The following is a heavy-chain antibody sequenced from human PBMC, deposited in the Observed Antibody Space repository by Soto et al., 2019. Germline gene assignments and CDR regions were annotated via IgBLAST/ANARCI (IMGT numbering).Heavy chain of an antibody. J-gene: IGHJ3*02. V-gene: IGHV3-23*01. CDR3: AKTSVYDYVWGSYRSDAFDI. D-gene: IGHD3-16*02. CDR1: GFTFSSYA. CDR2: ISGSGGST. Sequence: EVQLLESGGGLVQPGGSLRLSCAASGFTFSSYAMSWVRQAPGKGLEWVSAISGSGGSTYYADSVMGRFTISRDNSKNTLYLQMNSLRAEDTAVYYCAKTSVYDYVWGSYRSDAFDIWGQGTMVTVSS.